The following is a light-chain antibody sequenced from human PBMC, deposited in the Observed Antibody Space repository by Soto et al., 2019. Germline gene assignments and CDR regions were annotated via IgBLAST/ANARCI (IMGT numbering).Light chain of an antibody. V-gene: IGLV2-14*01. CDR1: SSDVGGYNY. CDR2: EVS. Sequence: QSALTQPASVSGSPGQSITISCTGTSSDVGGYNYVSWYQQHPGKAPKPMIYEVSNRPSGVSNRFSGSKSGNTASLTIPGLQAEDEADYYCSSYTSSSTYVFGTGTKVTV. CDR3: SSYTSSSTYV. J-gene: IGLJ1*01.